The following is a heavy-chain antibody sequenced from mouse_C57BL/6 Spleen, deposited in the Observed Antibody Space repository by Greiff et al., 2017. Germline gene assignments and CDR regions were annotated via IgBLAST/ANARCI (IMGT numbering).Heavy chain of an antibody. CDR2: INPNNGGT. CDR3: ARDDYDGFDY. CDR1: GYTFTDYN. D-gene: IGHD2-4*01. Sequence: EVKLVESGPELVKPGASVKMSCKASGYTFTDYNMHWVKQSHGKSLEWIGYINPNNGGTSYNQKFKGKATLTVNKSSSTAYMELRSLTSEDSAVYYCARDDYDGFDYWGQGTTLTVSS. V-gene: IGHV1-22*01. J-gene: IGHJ2*01.